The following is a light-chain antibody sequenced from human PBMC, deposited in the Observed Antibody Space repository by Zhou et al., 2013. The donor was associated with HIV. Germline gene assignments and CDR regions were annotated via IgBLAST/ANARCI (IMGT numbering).Light chain of an antibody. CDR2: GAS. V-gene: IGKV3-20*01. CDR3: QQYGSSEFT. Sequence: IVLTQSPGTLSLSPGERATLSCRASQSVDGNYLAWYQQRPGQAPRLLIYGASTRATGIPDRFSGSGSGTDFTLTISRLEPEDFAVYYCQQYGSSEFTFGPGTKVEIK. CDR1: QSVDGNY. J-gene: IGKJ3*01.